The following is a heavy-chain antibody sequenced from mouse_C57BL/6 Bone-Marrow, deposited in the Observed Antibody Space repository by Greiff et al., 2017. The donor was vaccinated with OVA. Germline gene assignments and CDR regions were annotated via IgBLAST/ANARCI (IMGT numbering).Heavy chain of an antibody. CDR3: ARRGSFAY. Sequence: EVQVVESGGDLVKPGGSLKLSCAASGFTFSSYGMSWVRQTPDKRLEWVATISSGGSYTYYPDSVKGRFTISRDNAKNTLYLQMSSLKSEDTAMYYCARRGSFAYWGQGTLVTVSA. J-gene: IGHJ3*01. CDR1: GFTFSSYG. CDR2: ISSGGSYT. V-gene: IGHV5-6*01.